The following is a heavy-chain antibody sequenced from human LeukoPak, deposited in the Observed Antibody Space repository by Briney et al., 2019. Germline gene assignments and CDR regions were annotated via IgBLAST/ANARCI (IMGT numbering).Heavy chain of an antibody. V-gene: IGHV1-46*02. CDR1: GYTFNSSY. J-gene: IGHJ4*02. CDR3: ARAYYESSAYRHAIYFDY. D-gene: IGHD3-22*01. CDR2: INPSDDST. Sequence: ASVKVSCKASGYTFNSSYMRWVRQAPGQGLEWMGIINPSDDSTRYAQKFQGRVTMTKDTSTNTVYMHLSSLSSDDTAVYYCARAYYESSAYRHAIYFDYWGQGTPVTVSS.